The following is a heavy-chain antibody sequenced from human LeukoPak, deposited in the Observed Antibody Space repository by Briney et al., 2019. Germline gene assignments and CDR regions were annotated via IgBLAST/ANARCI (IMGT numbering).Heavy chain of an antibody. Sequence: SETLSLTCTVSGGSMTSYYWTWIRQPPGKGLEWIGYTYYSGSTNYNPSLKSRVTISVDTSKNQFSLKLSSVTAADTAVYYCARFAQWSRANWFDPWGQGTLVTVSS. J-gene: IGHJ5*02. CDR2: TYYSGST. CDR1: GGSMTSYY. V-gene: IGHV4-59*12. D-gene: IGHD2-8*01. CDR3: ARFAQWSRANWFDP.